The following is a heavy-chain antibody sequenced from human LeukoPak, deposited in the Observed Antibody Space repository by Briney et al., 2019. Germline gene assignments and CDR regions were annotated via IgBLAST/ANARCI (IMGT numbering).Heavy chain of an antibody. Sequence: PGGSLRLSCAASGFTFSSYSMHWVRQAPGKGLEWVTFMRYDGSNKYYADSVKGRFTISRDNSKNTLYLQMNSLRPEDTAVYYCAKGGSSQYYYYMDVWGKGTTVTVSS. CDR3: AKGGSSQYYYYMDV. J-gene: IGHJ6*03. CDR1: GFTFSSYS. CDR2: MRYDGSNK. D-gene: IGHD6-6*01. V-gene: IGHV3-30*02.